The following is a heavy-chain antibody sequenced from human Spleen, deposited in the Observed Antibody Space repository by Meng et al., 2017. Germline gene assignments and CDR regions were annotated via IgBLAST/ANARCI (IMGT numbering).Heavy chain of an antibody. CDR3: ARGVDQAKSGVY. V-gene: IGHV4-34*02. J-gene: IGHJ4*02. CDR2: IHPSGRP. D-gene: IGHD5-18*01. CDR1: GGSFSDYY. Sequence: QVQLQQWCAGLLKPLEPLSITCAVSGGSFSDYYWTWIRQPPGKGLEWIGEIHPSGRPNYNPSLKSRVVISIDMSKSHVSLNMISVTAADTAVYYCARGVDQAKSGVYWGQGTLVTVSS.